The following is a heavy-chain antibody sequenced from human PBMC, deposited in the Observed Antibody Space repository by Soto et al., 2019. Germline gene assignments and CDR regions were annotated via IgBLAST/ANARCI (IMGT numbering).Heavy chain of an antibody. V-gene: IGHV1-2*02. D-gene: IGHD5-18*01. CDR1: GYPFIAYS. CDR2: INPRSGGI. CDR3: ARGLETAMCTASAY. Sequence: GSVMVSCKASGYPFIAYSIQCVRELTGQGLEWMGWINPRSGGITYAQSFQARVTMTREKSISTAYMDLRSLGSDDTVVYFCARGLETAMCTASAYWG. J-gene: IGHJ4*01.